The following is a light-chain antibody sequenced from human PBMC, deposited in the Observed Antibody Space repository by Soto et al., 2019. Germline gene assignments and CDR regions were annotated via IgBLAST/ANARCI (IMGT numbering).Light chain of an antibody. CDR2: TAS. CDR3: LQSDTFPYT. V-gene: IGKV1D-12*01. Sequence: DIQMTQSPSSVSASVGDRVIISCRASQDIDRWLAWFQHKPGKAPKLLISTASSLQSGVPSRFSGSGSGTDFTLTIASLQFEDFATYYCLQSDTFPYTFGLGTKLEIX. J-gene: IGKJ2*01. CDR1: QDIDRW.